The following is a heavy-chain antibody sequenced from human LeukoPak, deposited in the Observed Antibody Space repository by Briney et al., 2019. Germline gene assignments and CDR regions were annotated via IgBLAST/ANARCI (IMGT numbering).Heavy chain of an antibody. J-gene: IGHJ6*02. Sequence: GGSLRLSCAASGFTFRKHYMSWIRQAPGRGPEWVAYIGASGSTIYYRDSVNGRFTISRDNAINSLHLQMNSLRAEDTAVYYCAKDLREWYYDPNGNYFSYGMDVWGQGTTVVVSS. CDR2: IGASGSTI. CDR1: GFTFRKHY. D-gene: IGHD3-22*01. V-gene: IGHV3-11*01. CDR3: AKDLREWYYDPNGNYFSYGMDV.